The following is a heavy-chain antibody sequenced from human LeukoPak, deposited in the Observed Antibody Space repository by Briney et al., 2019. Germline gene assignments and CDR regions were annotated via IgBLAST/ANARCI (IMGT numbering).Heavy chain of an antibody. Sequence: GGSLRLSCAASGFSFSSFAMTWVRQALGKGLEWVSSITGGHYATYNTDSVKGRFTISRDNAKNTLYLQMNSLRADDTAIYNCTKDPNGDYIGAFDPWGQGTLVTVSS. J-gene: IGHJ5*02. CDR1: GFSFSSFA. CDR3: TKDPNGDYIGAFDP. CDR2: ITGGHYAT. V-gene: IGHV3-23*01. D-gene: IGHD4-17*01.